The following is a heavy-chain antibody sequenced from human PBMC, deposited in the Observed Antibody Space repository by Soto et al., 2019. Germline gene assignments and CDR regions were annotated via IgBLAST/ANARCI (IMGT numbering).Heavy chain of an antibody. V-gene: IGHV3-7*01. Sequence: EVQLVESGGGLVQPGGSLRLSCAASGFTFSSYWMSWVRQAPGKGLEWVANIKQDGSEKYYVDSVKGRFTISRDNAKNSLYLQMNSLRAEDTAVYYCARDYYGSGSYYRSGRPSDYWGQGTLVTVSS. D-gene: IGHD3-10*01. CDR2: IKQDGSEK. J-gene: IGHJ4*02. CDR3: ARDYYGSGSYYRSGRPSDY. CDR1: GFTFSSYW.